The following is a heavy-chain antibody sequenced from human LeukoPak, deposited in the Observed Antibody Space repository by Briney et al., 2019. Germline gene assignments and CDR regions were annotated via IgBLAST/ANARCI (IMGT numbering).Heavy chain of an antibody. V-gene: IGHV4-38-2*02. Sequence: SETLSLTCTVSGYSLSSGYYWGWIRQPPGKGLEWIGYIYHSGNTNYNPSLKSRVTVSVDTSKNQFSLKLSSVTVADTAVYYCARDRYYYDSSGYYSLDYWGQGTLVTVSS. J-gene: IGHJ4*02. D-gene: IGHD3-22*01. CDR3: ARDRYYYDSSGYYSLDY. CDR2: IYHSGNT. CDR1: GYSLSSGYY.